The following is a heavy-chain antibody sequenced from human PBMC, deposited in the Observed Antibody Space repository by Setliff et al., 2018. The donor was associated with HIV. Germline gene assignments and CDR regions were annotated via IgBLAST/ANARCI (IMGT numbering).Heavy chain of an antibody. CDR1: GGSISAYD. Sequence: SETLSLTCSISGGSISAYDWSWIRQPPGKGLEWIGYVHSSGTTNYNPSPKSRVTISRDTSKNQFFLKVTSLTAADTAMYYCARDPGYSSTWHFDYWGRGNLVTVSS. J-gene: IGHJ4*02. V-gene: IGHV4-59*01. CDR3: ARDPGYSSTWHFDY. CDR2: VHSSGTT. D-gene: IGHD5-18*01.